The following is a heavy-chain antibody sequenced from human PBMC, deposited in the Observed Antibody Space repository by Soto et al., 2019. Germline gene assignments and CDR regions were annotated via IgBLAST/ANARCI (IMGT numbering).Heavy chain of an antibody. D-gene: IGHD6-19*01. CDR2: ISAYNGNT. CDR1: GYTFTSYG. J-gene: IGHJ4*02. V-gene: IGHV1-18*04. Sequence: ASLNVSCKASGYTFTSYGISWVRQAPGQGLEGMGWISAYNGNTNYAQKLQGRVTMTTDTSTSTAYMELRSLRSDDTAVYYCARVEQWLLSDYWGQGTLVTVSS. CDR3: ARVEQWLLSDY.